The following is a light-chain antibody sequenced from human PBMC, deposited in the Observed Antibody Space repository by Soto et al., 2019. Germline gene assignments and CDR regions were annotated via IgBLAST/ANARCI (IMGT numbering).Light chain of an antibody. CDR1: SSDVGGYNY. CDR2: AIS. J-gene: IGLJ1*01. Sequence: QSVLTQPASVSGSPGQSITISCTGTSSDVGGYNYVSWYQHHPGKAPRLMTYAISNRPSGVSSRFSGSKSGNTASLTISGLQADDEADYYCSSYTSTSSYVFGTGTKVTVL. CDR3: SSYTSTSSYV. V-gene: IGLV2-14*01.